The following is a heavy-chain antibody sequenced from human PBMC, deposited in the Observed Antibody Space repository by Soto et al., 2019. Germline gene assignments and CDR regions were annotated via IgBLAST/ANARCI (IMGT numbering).Heavy chain of an antibody. D-gene: IGHD6-13*01. V-gene: IGHV4-34*01. J-gene: IGHJ5*02. CDR2: INHSGST. CDR1: GGSFSGYY. Sequence: SETLSLTCAVYGGSFSGYYWSWIRQPPGKGLEWIGEINHSGSTNYNPSLKSRVTISVDTSKNQFSLKLSSVTAADTAVYYCAVVAAAENWFDPWGQGTLVTVS. CDR3: AVVAAAENWFDP.